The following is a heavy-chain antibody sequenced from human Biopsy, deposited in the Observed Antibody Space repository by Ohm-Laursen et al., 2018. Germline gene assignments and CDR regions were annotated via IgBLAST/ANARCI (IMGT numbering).Heavy chain of an antibody. CDR2: INEVSSHI. Sequence: LRLSCAAPGFTFSSFSMNWVRQAPGKGLEWISYINEVSSHIYDADSVKGRITVARDNAKNSLYLQLNSLRAEDTAAYYCARDSSRRAREGGMDVWGQGTTATVSS. CDR3: ARDSSRRAREGGMDV. V-gene: IGHV3-21*01. D-gene: IGHD6-6*01. CDR1: GFTFSSFS. J-gene: IGHJ6*02.